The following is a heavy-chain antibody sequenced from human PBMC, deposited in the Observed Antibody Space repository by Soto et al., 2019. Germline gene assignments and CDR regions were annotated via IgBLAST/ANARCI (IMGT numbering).Heavy chain of an antibody. V-gene: IGHV1-46*01. CDR2: INPSVGST. CDR1: GYSFTTYN. CDR3: ARARDMDV. Sequence: ASVKVSCKASGYSFTTYNLHWVRQAPGQGLEWMGIINPSVGSTTYAQNFQDRVTMTRDTSTTTVYMELSSLRSEDTAVYYCARARDMDVWGQGTMVTVSS. J-gene: IGHJ6*02.